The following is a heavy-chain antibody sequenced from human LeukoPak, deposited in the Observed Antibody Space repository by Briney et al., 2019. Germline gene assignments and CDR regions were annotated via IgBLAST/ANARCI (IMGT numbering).Heavy chain of an antibody. Sequence: GGSLRLSCAASRFTFSSYNMNWVRQAPGKGLEWVSSISSSSSYIYFADSVKGRFTISRDNAKNSLYLQMNSLRAEDTAVYYCAREDSSSTAGLGYMDVWGKGTTVTVSS. CDR1: RFTFSSYN. J-gene: IGHJ6*03. D-gene: IGHD6-6*01. CDR3: AREDSSSTAGLGYMDV. V-gene: IGHV3-21*01. CDR2: ISSSSSYI.